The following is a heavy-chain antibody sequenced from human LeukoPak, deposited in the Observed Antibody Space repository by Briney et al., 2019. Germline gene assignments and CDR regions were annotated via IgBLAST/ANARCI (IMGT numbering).Heavy chain of an antibody. CDR1: GYSISSGYQ. CDR2: IYHSGSA. V-gene: IGHV4-38-2*02. CDR3: ARDPRWLTPDCTSTSCYENYFDP. Sequence: SETLSLTCGVSGYSISSGYQWAWIRQSPGRGLEWIGSIYHSGSAHYNPSLKSRVTISVETSKNQFSLNMYSVTAADTAVYYCARDPRWLTPDCTSTSCYENYFDPWGQGTLVTVSS. D-gene: IGHD2-2*01. J-gene: IGHJ5*02.